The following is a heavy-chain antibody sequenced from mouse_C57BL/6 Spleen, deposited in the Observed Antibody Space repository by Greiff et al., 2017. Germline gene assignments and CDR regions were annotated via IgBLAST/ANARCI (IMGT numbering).Heavy chain of an antibody. V-gene: IGHV1-9*01. CDR2: ILPGSGST. D-gene: IGHD2-5*01. CDR3: ARRNYSNGLDY. J-gene: IGHJ2*01. CDR1: GYTFTGYW. Sequence: QVQLKESGAELMKPGASVKLSCKATGYTFTGYWIEWVKQRPGHGLEWIGEILPGSGSTNYNEKFKGKATFTADTSSNTAYMQLSILTTEDSAIYYCARRNYSNGLDYWGQGTTLTVSS.